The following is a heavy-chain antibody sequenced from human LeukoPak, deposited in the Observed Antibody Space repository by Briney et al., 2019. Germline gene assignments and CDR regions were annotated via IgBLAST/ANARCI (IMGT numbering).Heavy chain of an antibody. J-gene: IGHJ4*02. Sequence: SQTLSLTCTVSGGSISSGGYSWSWIRQHPGKGLEWIGYIYYSGSTYYNPSLKSRVTISVDTSKNQFSLKLSSVTAADTAVYYCARAGPHYYGSGSYYFDYWGQGTLVTVSS. D-gene: IGHD3-10*01. CDR3: ARAGPHYYGSGSYYFDY. V-gene: IGHV4-31*03. CDR2: IYYSGST. CDR1: GGSISSGGYS.